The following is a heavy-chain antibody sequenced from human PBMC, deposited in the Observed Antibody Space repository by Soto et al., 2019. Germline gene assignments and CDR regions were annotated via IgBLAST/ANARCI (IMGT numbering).Heavy chain of an antibody. CDR1: GFDFSNAW. V-gene: IGHV3-74*01. Sequence: EVQLVESGGGLVQPGGSVRLSCAASGFDFSNAWMHWFRQAPGKGLVWVSHVNSDGSITTYADSVKGRSTNSRDNAKNTVYLQMNSLRVEDTAVYYCTRDQAYNSAVWGQGTLVTVSS. CDR2: VNSDGSIT. J-gene: IGHJ4*02. D-gene: IGHD2-21*01. CDR3: TRDQAYNSAV.